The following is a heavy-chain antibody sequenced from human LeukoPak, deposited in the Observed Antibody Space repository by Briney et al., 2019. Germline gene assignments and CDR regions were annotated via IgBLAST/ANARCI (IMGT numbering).Heavy chain of an antibody. D-gene: IGHD5-18*01. CDR1: GFTFSSYW. Sequence: PGGSLRLSCAASGFTFSSYWMSWVRQAPGKGLEWVANIKQDGSEKYYVDSVKGRFTISRGNAKNSLYLQMNSLRAEDTAVYYCARAHRGYSYGWGYWGQGTLVTVSS. CDR3: ARAHRGYSYGWGY. V-gene: IGHV3-7*03. CDR2: IKQDGSEK. J-gene: IGHJ4*02.